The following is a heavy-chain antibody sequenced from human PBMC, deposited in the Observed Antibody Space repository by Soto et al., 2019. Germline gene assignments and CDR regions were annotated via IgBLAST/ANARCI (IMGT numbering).Heavy chain of an antibody. CDR2: IIPIFGTA. V-gene: IGHV1-69*06. Sequence: QVQLVQSGAEVKKPGSSVKVSCKTSGGTFSTYSIVWVRQAPGEGLEWMGGIIPIFGTAHYAPKFQDRVTITADKSTDTAFMELSSLKSEDTAMYYCASSSGNNYGVGTNYYFDYWGQGTLVTVSS. D-gene: IGHD1-26*01. CDR1: GGTFSTYS. CDR3: ASSSGNNYGVGTNYYFDY. J-gene: IGHJ4*02.